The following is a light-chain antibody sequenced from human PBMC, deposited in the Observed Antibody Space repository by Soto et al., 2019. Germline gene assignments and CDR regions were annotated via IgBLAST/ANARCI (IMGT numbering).Light chain of an antibody. Sequence: QPASVSGSPGQSITISCTGTSSDVGSYNLVSWYQQHPGKAPKLMIYEVSKRPSGVSNRFSGSKSGNTASLTISGLQAEDEADYYCCSYAGSGVVFGGGTKVTVL. CDR2: EVS. J-gene: IGLJ2*01. CDR3: CSYAGSGVV. CDR1: SSDVGSYNL. V-gene: IGLV2-23*02.